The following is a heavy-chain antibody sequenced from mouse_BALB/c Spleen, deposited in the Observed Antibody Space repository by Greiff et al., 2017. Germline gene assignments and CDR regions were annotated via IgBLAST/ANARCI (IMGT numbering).Heavy chain of an antibody. D-gene: IGHD3-1*01. Sequence: EVQLVESGGDLVKPGGSLKLSCAASGFTFSSYGMSWVRQTPDKRLEWVATISSGGSYTYYPDSVKGRFTISRDNAKNTLYLQMSSLKSEDTAMYYCARHGAARATDAMDYWGQGTSVTVSS. J-gene: IGHJ4*01. CDR1: GFTFSSYG. V-gene: IGHV5-6*01. CDR2: ISSGGSYT. CDR3: ARHGAARATDAMDY.